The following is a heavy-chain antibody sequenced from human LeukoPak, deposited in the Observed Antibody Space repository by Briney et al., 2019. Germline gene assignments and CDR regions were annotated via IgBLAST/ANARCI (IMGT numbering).Heavy chain of an antibody. J-gene: IGHJ3*02. CDR1: GGSISSGYY. CDR3: ARPKAMIVVSAFDI. CDR2: IYHSGST. D-gene: IGHD3-22*01. V-gene: IGHV4-38-2*02. Sequence: SETLSLTCTVSGGSISSGYYWGWIRQPPGKGLEWIGSIYHSGSTYYNPSLKSRVTISVDTSKNQFSLKLSSVTAADTAVYYCARPKAMIVVSAFDIWGQGTMVTVSS.